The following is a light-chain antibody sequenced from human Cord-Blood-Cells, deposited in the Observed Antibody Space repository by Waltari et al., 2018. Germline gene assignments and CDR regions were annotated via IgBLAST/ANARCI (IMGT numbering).Light chain of an antibody. V-gene: IGLV2-23*01. Sequence: QSALTQPASVSGSPGQSITISCTGTSSDVGSYNLVSWYQQHPGKAPKLMIYEGSKRPSGVSNRCSVSKPGNTASLTISGLQAEDEADYYCCSYAGSSTYVVFGGGTKLTVL. CDR1: SSDVGSYNL. CDR3: CSYAGSSTYVV. CDR2: EGS. J-gene: IGLJ2*01.